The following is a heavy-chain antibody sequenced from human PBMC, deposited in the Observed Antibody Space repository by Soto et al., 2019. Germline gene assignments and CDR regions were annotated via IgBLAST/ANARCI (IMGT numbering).Heavy chain of an antibody. D-gene: IGHD4-17*01. J-gene: IGHJ6*02. Sequence: GGSLRLSCAASGFTFSSHAMSWVRQAPGKGLEWVSAISGSGGSTYYADSVKGRFTISRDNSKNTLYLQMNSLRAEDTAVYYCAKYGDPYYYYYGMDVWGQGTTVTVSS. CDR1: GFTFSSHA. CDR2: ISGSGGST. CDR3: AKYGDPYYYYYGMDV. V-gene: IGHV3-23*01.